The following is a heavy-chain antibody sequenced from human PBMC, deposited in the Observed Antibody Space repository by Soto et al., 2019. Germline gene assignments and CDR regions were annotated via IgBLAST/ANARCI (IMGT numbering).Heavy chain of an antibody. D-gene: IGHD2-2*01. CDR3: ARFSLLPAASYDAFDI. CDR2: INHSGST. Sequence: SETLSLTCTVSGGSISSGGYYWSWIRQPPGKGLEWIGEINHSGSTNYNPSLKSRVTISVDTSKNQFSLKLSSVTAADTAVYYCARFSLLPAASYDAFDIWGQGTMVTVSS. V-gene: IGHV4-39*07. J-gene: IGHJ3*02. CDR1: GGSISSGGYY.